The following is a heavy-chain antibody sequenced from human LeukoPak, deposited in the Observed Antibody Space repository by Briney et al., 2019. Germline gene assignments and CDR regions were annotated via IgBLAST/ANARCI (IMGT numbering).Heavy chain of an antibody. D-gene: IGHD3-22*01. CDR1: GYSISSGYY. V-gene: IGHV4-38-2*02. CDR3: ARGGDYYDSSGYYHPLDY. J-gene: IGHJ4*02. CDR2: IYYSGST. Sequence: SETLSLTCTVSGYSISSGYYWGWIRQPPGKGLEWIGSIYYSGSTYYNPSLKSRVTISVDTSKNQFSLKLSSVTAADTAVYYCARGGDYYDSSGYYHPLDYWGQGTLVTVSS.